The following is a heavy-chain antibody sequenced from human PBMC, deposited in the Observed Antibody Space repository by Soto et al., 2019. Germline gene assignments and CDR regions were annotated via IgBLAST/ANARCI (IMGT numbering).Heavy chain of an antibody. Sequence: GGSLRLSCAASGFTFDNYAMHWVRQAPGKGLEWVSGISWNSNTIAHADSVKGRFTISRDNAKNSLYLQMNSLRAEDTAFYYCAKDTGPNWGQGTLVTVSS. J-gene: IGHJ4*02. CDR2: ISWNSNTI. V-gene: IGHV3-9*01. CDR1: GFTFDNYA. CDR3: AKDTGPN.